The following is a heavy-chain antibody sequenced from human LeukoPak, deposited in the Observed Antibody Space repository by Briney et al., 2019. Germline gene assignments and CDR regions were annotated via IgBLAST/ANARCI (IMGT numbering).Heavy chain of an antibody. CDR2: IYYSGST. D-gene: IGHD3-10*01. Sequence: SEALSLTCTVSGGSISSYYWSWIRQPPGKGLEWIGYIYYSGSTNYNPSLKSRVTISVDTSKNQFSLKLSSVTAADTAVYYCAISMYYYGSGSSPAPFDYWGQGTLVTVSS. CDR1: GGSISSYY. J-gene: IGHJ4*02. V-gene: IGHV4-59*08. CDR3: AISMYYYGSGSSPAPFDY.